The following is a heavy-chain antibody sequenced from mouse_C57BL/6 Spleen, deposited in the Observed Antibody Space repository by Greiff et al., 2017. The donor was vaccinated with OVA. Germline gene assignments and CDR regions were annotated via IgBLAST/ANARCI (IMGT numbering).Heavy chain of an antibody. CDR3: ARSDSSGYSYYYAMDY. Sequence: QVQLKESGAELAKPGASVKLSCKASGYTFTSYWLHWVKQRPGPGLEWIGYINPSSGYTKYNQKFKDKATLTADKSSSTAYMQLSSLTYEDSAVYYCARSDSSGYSYYYAMDYWGQGTSVTVSS. CDR1: GYTFTSYW. V-gene: IGHV1-7*01. CDR2: INPSSGYT. D-gene: IGHD3-2*02. J-gene: IGHJ4*01.